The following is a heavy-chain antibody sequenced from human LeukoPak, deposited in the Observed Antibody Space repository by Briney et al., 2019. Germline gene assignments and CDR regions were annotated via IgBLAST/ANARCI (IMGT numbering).Heavy chain of an antibody. D-gene: IGHD1-1*01. CDR3: ARDRVNWNDVGGLFDY. J-gene: IGHJ4*02. V-gene: IGHV3-53*01. CDR1: GFTASSNY. CDR2: IYSGGST. Sequence: PGGSLRLSCAASGFTASSNYMSWVRQAPGKGLEWVSLIYSGGSTSYADSVKCRFTFSRDNSKNTLYLQMNSLRAEDTAVYYCARDRVNWNDVGGLFDYWGQGTLVTVSS.